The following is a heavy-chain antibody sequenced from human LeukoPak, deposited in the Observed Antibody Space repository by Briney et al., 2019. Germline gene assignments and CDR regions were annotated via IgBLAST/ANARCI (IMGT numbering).Heavy chain of an antibody. CDR1: GFTFDDYA. CDR2: ISWNSGSI. J-gene: IGHJ4*02. CDR3: AKVLFGSGSYYNGLGLDY. Sequence: PGGSLRLSCAASGFTFDDYAMHWVRQAPGKGLEWVPGISWNSGSIGYADSVKGRFTISRDNAKNSLYLQMNSLRAEDTALYYCAKVLFGSGSYYNGLGLDYWGQGTLVTVSS. D-gene: IGHD3-10*01. V-gene: IGHV3-9*01.